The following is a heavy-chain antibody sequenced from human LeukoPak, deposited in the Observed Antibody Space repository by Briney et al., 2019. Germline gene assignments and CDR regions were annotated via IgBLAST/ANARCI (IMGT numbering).Heavy chain of an antibody. J-gene: IGHJ2*01. CDR1: GGSISSYY. CDR3: ARGYDGSGYYYRNWYFDL. Sequence: SETLSLTCTVSGGSISSYYWSWIRQPAGQGLEYIGRMYPSGSTNYNPSLKSRVTISVDTSKNQFSLKLSSVTAADTAVYYCARGYDGSGYYYRNWYFDLWGRGTLVTVSS. CDR2: MYPSGST. V-gene: IGHV4-4*07. D-gene: IGHD3-22*01.